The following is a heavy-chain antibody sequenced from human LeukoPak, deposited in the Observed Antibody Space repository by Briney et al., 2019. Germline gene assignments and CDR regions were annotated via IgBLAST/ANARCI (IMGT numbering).Heavy chain of an antibody. V-gene: IGHV1-69*13. CDR2: IIPMFATA. CDR3: ARARIEAAAHYYYYAMDA. Sequence: ASVKVSCKASGGTFRSYAISWVRQAPGQGLEWMGGIIPMFATANYAQKFQGRVTITADESTKTAYMELSSLRSGDTALYYCARARIEAAAHYYYYAMDAWGQGTTVTVSS. D-gene: IGHD6-25*01. J-gene: IGHJ6*02. CDR1: GGTFRSYA.